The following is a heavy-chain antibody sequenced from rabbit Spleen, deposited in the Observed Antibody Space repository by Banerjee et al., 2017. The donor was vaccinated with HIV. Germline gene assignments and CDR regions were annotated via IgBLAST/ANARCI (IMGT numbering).Heavy chain of an antibody. Sequence: EQLEESGGGLVKPEGSLTLTCKASGVSLNDKDVMCWVRQAPGKGLEWIACIDIGRSGTTYYASWAKGRFTISETSPTTVTLQMTSLTAADTATYFCARDAAGREDFNLWGPGTLVTVS. J-gene: IGHJ4*01. D-gene: IGHD4-2*01. CDR1: GVSLNDKDV. V-gene: IGHV1S45*01. CDR2: IDIGRSGTT. CDR3: ARDAAGREDFNL.